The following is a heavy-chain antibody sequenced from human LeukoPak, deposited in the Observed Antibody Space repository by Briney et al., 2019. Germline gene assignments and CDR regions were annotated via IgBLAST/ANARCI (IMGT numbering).Heavy chain of an antibody. CDR2: IRSKANSYAT. V-gene: IGHV3-73*01. J-gene: IGHJ3*02. CDR1: GFTFSGSA. D-gene: IGHD1-1*01. Sequence: GGSLKLSCAASGFTFSGSAMHWVRQASGKGLEWVGRIRSKANSYATAYAASVKGRLTISRDDSKNTAYLQMNSLKTEDTAVYYCTRSWTTDAFDIWGQGTMVTVSS. CDR3: TRSWTTDAFDI.